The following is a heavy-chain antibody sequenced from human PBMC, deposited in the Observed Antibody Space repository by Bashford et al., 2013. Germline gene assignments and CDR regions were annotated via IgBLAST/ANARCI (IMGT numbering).Heavy chain of an antibody. CDR1: GDSINRYY. CDR2: IYDTGST. CDR3: ARCVHAGDYEDY. Sequence: SETLSLTCTVSGDSINRYYWSWIRQHPGKGLEWIGSIYDTGSTDFNPSLKSRISMSIDTSENHFSLRLSSVTAADTAVYYCARCVHAGDYEDYWGPGTLVTVSS. V-gene: IGHV4-59*04. D-gene: IGHD4-17*01. J-gene: IGHJ4*02.